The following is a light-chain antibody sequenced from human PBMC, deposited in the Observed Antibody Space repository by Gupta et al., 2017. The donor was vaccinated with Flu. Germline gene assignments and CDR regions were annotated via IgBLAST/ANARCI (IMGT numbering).Light chain of an antibody. J-gene: IGLJ2*01. Sequence: QSALNQPPSASGSPGQSVTLSCTGTSSDIGGSDYVSWYQQHPGKAPKLIIYEVTKRSSGVPDRFSGSKSASTASLIVSGLQPEDEADYYCSSYGGNNNVVFGGGTKVTVL. CDR3: SSYGGNNNVV. CDR2: EVT. V-gene: IGLV2-8*01. CDR1: SSDIGGSDY.